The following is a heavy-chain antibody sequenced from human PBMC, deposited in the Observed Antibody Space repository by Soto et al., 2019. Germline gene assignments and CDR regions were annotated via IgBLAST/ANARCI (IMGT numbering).Heavy chain of an antibody. Sequence: SETLSLTCTVSGGSISSSSYYWGWIRQPPGKGLEWIGSIYYSGSTYYNPSLKSRVTISVDTSKNQFSLKLSSVTAADTAVYYCARPKDVSLTIFDYWGQGTLVTVSS. V-gene: IGHV4-39*01. CDR3: ARPKDVSLTIFDY. J-gene: IGHJ4*02. CDR2: IYYSGST. D-gene: IGHD3-3*01. CDR1: GGSISSSSYY.